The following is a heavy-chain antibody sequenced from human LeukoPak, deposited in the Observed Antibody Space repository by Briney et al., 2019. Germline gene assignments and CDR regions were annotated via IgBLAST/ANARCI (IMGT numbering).Heavy chain of an antibody. J-gene: IGHJ4*02. CDR2: INWNAGST. CDR1: GFTFDDYG. CDR3: ARGAFYSSGWYENY. D-gene: IGHD6-19*01. V-gene: IGHV3-20*04. Sequence: GGSLRLSCAASGFTFDDYGMSWARQAPGKGLEWASGINWNAGSTNYGDSVKGRFTISRDNAKNSLYLQMNSLRAEDTALYYCARGAFYSSGWYENYWGQGTLVTVSS.